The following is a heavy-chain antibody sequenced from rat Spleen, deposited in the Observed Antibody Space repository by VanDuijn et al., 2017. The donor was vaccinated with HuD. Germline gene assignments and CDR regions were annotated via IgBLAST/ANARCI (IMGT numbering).Heavy chain of an antibody. J-gene: IGHJ2*01. D-gene: IGHD4-3*01. CDR3: SRGGYY. CDR2: ISYDGSST. CDR1: GFTFSDYY. V-gene: IGHV5-29*01. Sequence: EVQLVESDGGLVQPGRSLKLSCVASGFTFSDYYMAWVRQAPTKGLEWVATISYDGSSTYFRDSVRGRFTISRDNAKNTLDLQMNSLTSEDTATYYCSRGGYYWGQGVMVTVSS.